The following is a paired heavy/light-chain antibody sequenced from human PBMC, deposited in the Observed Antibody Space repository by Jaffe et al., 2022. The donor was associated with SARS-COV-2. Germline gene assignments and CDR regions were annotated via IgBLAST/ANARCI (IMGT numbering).Light chain of an antibody. Sequence: EIVLTQSPGTLSLSPGERATLSCRASQSVSSSYLAWYQQKPGQAPRLLIYGASSRATGIPDRFSGSGSGTDFTLTISRLEPEDFAVYYCQQYGSFIFTFGPGTKVDIK. V-gene: IGKV3-20*01. J-gene: IGKJ3*01. CDR2: GAS. CDR3: QQYGSFIFT. CDR1: QSVSSSY.
Heavy chain of an antibody. CDR1: GYSISSGYY. J-gene: IGHJ1*01. D-gene: IGHD3-22*01. V-gene: IGHV4-38-2*02. CDR2: IYHSGST. Sequence: QVQLQESGPGLVKPSETLSLTCTVSGYSISSGYYWGWIRQPPGKGLEWIGSIYHSGSTYYNPSLKSRVTISVDTSKNQFSLKLSSVTAADTAVYYCASISYYYDSSGYYLGFQHWGQGTLVTVSS. CDR3: ASISYYYDSSGYYLGFQH.